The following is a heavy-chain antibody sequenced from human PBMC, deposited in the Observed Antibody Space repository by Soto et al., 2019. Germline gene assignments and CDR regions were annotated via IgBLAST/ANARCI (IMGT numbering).Heavy chain of an antibody. V-gene: IGHV3-7*03. CDR2: IRKDGGEK. CDR1: GFSISSYW. J-gene: IGHJ4*02. D-gene: IGHD6-19*01. CDR3: AAGSGWLIDY. Sequence: EVQLVESGGGLVQPGESLRLSCAASGFSISSYWMNWVRQAPGKGLEWVAIIRKDGGEKYYVDSVEGRFTISRDNAKNSLYLQINSPRGEDTAVYYCAAGSGWLIDYWGRGTLVTVSS.